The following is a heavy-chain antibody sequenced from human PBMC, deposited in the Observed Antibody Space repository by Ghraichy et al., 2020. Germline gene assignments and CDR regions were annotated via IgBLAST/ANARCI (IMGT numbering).Heavy chain of an antibody. CDR2: ISSSSSTI. CDR1: GFTFSSYS. D-gene: IGHD7-27*01. Sequence: GGSLRLSCAASGFTFSSYSMNWVRQAPGKGLEWVSYISSSSSTIYYADSVKGRFTISRDNAKNSLYLQMNSLRDEDTAVYYCARALYWGSGGHVLAYWGQGTLVTVSS. V-gene: IGHV3-48*02. J-gene: IGHJ4*02. CDR3: ARALYWGSGGHVLAY.